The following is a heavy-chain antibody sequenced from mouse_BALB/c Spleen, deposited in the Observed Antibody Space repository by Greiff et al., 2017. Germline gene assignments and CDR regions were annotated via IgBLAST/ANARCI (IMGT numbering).Heavy chain of an antibody. Sequence: QVQLKESGPGLVAPSQSLSITCTVSGFSLTSYGVHWVRQPPGKGLEWLGVIWAGGSTNYNSALMSRLSISKDNSKSQVFLKMNSLQTDDTAMYYCARESLSTVGAGWFAYWGQGTLVTVSA. CDR2: IWAGGST. D-gene: IGHD1-1*01. CDR1: GFSLTSYG. CDR3: ARESLSTVGAGWFAY. V-gene: IGHV2-9*02. J-gene: IGHJ3*01.